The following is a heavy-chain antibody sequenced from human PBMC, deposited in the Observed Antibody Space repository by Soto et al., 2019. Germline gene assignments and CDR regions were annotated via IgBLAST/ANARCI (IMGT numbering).Heavy chain of an antibody. D-gene: IGHD6-6*01. Sequence: GGSLRLSCAASGFTFSSYAMSWVRQAPGKGLEWVAVITYDENNTYYADSVKGRFTISRDNSKNTVYLEMSILRAEDTAVYYCARGGPARNHYYLDYWGQGSLVTVS. J-gene: IGHJ4*02. CDR3: ARGGPARNHYYLDY. V-gene: IGHV3-30-3*01. CDR1: GFTFSSYA. CDR2: ITYDENNT.